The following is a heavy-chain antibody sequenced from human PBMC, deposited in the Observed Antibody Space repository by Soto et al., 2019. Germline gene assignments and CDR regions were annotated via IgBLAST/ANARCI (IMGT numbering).Heavy chain of an antibody. V-gene: IGHV3-23*01. CDR3: AAHYYDSSGYYYVPFDY. Sequence: GGSLRLSCAASGFIFSNYAMSWVRQAPGKGPEWVSSISGSGVNTFYAQKFQERVTITRDMSTSTAYMELSSLRSEDTAVYYCAAHYYDSSGYYYVPFDYWGQGTLVTVSS. D-gene: IGHD3-22*01. CDR2: ISGSGVNT. J-gene: IGHJ4*02. CDR1: GFIFSNYA.